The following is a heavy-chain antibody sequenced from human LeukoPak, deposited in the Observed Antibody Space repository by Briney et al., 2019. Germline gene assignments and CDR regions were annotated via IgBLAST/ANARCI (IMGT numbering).Heavy chain of an antibody. CDR2: IWYDGSNK. Sequence: PGGSLRLSCAASGFTFSSYGMHWVRQAPGKGLEWVAVIWYDGSNKYYADSVKGRFTMSRDNSKNTLYLQRNSLRAEDTAVYYCARDFLGSGSFDYWGQGTLVTVSS. V-gene: IGHV3-33*01. D-gene: IGHD3-10*01. CDR1: GFTFSSYG. J-gene: IGHJ4*02. CDR3: ARDFLGSGSFDY.